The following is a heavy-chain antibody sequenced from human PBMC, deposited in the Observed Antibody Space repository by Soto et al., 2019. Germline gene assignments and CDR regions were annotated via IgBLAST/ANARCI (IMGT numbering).Heavy chain of an antibody. J-gene: IGHJ5*02. CDR2: IDSSGEK. Sequence: QVTLKESGPVLVKPTETLTLRCTVSGLSITDSEMGVSWIRQPPGQPLEWLAHIDSSGEKSYRTFLKSRLAISKDTSKSPIGLTMTNMEPADTATYYCARRHLAVAVSPWFDPWGQGIPVTVSS. CDR3: ARRHLAVAVSPWFDP. CDR1: GLSITDSEMG. V-gene: IGHV2-26*01. D-gene: IGHD6-19*01.